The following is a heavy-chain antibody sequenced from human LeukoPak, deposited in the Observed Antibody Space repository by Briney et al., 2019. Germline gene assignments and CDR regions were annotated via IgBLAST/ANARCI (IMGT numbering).Heavy chain of an antibody. CDR2: MYNSGST. CDR1: GASIRSYY. Sequence: PSETLTLTCTVSGASIRSYYWSWIRQPPGRGLEWIGYMYNSGSTYYNPSLKSRVTISGDTSKNQFSLKLTSATAADTAVYYCVRLGRPAAVDYWGQGTLVTVSS. CDR3: VRLGRPAAVDY. D-gene: IGHD2-2*01. J-gene: IGHJ4*02. V-gene: IGHV4-59*01.